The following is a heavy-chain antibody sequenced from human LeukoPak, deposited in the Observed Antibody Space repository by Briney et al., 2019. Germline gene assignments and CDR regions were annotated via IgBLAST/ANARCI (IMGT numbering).Heavy chain of an antibody. CDR2: IRQDGSEQ. Sequence: GGSLRLSCAASGFTFSTYWMSWVRQAPGKGLEWVSNIRQDGSEQYYADSVKGRFTISRDNSKHLLCPQMNSLRAEDTAVYYCARVAVIYYYYMEGWGKGTTVTASS. J-gene: IGHJ6*03. CDR3: ARVAVIYYYYMEG. D-gene: IGHD2/OR15-2a*01. V-gene: IGHV3-7*01. CDR1: GFTFSTYW.